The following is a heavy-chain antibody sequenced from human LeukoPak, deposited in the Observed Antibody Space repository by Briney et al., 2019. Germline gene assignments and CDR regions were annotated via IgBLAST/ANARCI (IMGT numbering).Heavy chain of an antibody. CDR3: ARTTSLTASGYDY. CDR1: GYTFTSYH. D-gene: IGHD4-17*01. V-gene: IGHV1-8*03. Sequence: ASVKLSCKTSGYTFTSYHINWVRQATGQGLEWMGWMNPYSGDRAYAQKFQGRVSITSDTSISTAYMELSSLRSDDTAVYFCARTTSLTASGYDYWGQGTLVTVSS. CDR2: MNPYSGDR. J-gene: IGHJ4*02.